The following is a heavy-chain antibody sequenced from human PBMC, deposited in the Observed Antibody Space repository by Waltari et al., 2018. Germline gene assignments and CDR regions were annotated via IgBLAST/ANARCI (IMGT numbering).Heavy chain of an antibody. J-gene: IGHJ4*02. V-gene: IGHV4-39*01. CDR2: IYYSGCT. D-gene: IGHD4-4*01. CDR1: GGSISSSSYY. Sequence: QLQLQESGPGLVKPSETLSLTCTVSGGSISSSSYYWGWIRQPPGKGLEWIGSIYYSGCTYYNPSLKSRVTISVDTSKNQFSLKLSSVTAADTAVYYCARAQTVTTFGFWGQGTLVTVSS. CDR3: ARAQTVTTFGF.